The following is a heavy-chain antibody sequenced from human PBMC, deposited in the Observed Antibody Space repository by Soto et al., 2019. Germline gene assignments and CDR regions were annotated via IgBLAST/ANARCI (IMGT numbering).Heavy chain of an antibody. Sequence: SETLSLTCTVSGGSISSGGYYWSWIRQHPGKGLEWIGYIYYSGSTYYNPSLKSRVTISVDTSKNQFSLKLSSVTAADTAVYYCARGRRGYYGSGFMDVWGKGTTVTVSS. J-gene: IGHJ6*03. V-gene: IGHV4-31*03. CDR2: IYYSGST. CDR3: ARGRRGYYGSGFMDV. D-gene: IGHD3-10*01. CDR1: GGSISSGGYY.